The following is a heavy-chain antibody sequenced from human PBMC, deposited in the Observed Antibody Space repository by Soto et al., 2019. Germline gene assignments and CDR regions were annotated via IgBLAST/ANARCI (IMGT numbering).Heavy chain of an antibody. CDR2: ISGSGGST. V-gene: IGHV3-23*01. D-gene: IGHD6-19*01. Sequence: PGGSLRLSCAASGFTFSSYAMSWVRQAPGKGLEWVSAISGSGGSTYYADSVKGRFTISRDNSKNTLYLQMNSLRAEDTAVYYCAKVLREYSSGWGKYYYYYYGMVAWANGPRSPSP. J-gene: IGHJ6*02. CDR3: AKVLREYSSGWGKYYYYYYGMVA. CDR1: GFTFSSYA.